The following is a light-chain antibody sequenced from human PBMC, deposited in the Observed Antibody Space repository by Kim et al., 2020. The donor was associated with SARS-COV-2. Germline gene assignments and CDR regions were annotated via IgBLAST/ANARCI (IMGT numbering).Light chain of an antibody. CDR2: DAS. CDR3: QQFRT. V-gene: IGKV1-33*01. Sequence: PSSLSASVGDRVTITCQASQDITNYLNWYQQKPGEAPKLLICDASNLETGVPSRFSGSGSGTDFTFTISSLHPEDIATYYCQQFRTFGQGTKLEI. CDR1: QDITNY. J-gene: IGKJ2*02.